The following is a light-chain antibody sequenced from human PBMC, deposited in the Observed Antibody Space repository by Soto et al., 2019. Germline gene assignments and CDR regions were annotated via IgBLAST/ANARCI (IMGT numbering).Light chain of an antibody. Sequence: ILLTQSPATLSLSPGERATFSCRASQSVDSFLAWYQQRPGQAPRLLIYDASNRAAGIPARFSGSGSGTDFTLTISSLEPEDFAVYYCQQRSDWPPLTFGGGTRVEIK. CDR1: QSVDSF. V-gene: IGKV3-11*01. CDR2: DAS. CDR3: QQRSDWPPLT. J-gene: IGKJ4*01.